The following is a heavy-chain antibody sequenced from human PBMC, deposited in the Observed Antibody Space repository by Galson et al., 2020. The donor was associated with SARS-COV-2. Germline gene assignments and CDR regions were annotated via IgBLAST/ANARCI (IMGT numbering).Heavy chain of an antibody. Sequence: GESLKISCTASAFSFSNYAMAWVRQAPGKGLEWVSAISGSGGRTYYADSVKGRFTISRDNSKNTLFLQMNSLRVEDTAVYFCAKDIVGATSYWGQGTLVTVSS. V-gene: IGHV3-23*01. CDR1: AFSFSNYA. CDR3: AKDIVGATSY. CDR2: ISGSGGRT. D-gene: IGHD1-26*01. J-gene: IGHJ4*02.